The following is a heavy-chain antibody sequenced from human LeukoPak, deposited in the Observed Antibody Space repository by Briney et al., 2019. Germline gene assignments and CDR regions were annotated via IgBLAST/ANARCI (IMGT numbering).Heavy chain of an antibody. CDR1: GGTFSSYA. V-gene: IGHV1-69*01. CDR3: ARIVPICSSTSCYDV. D-gene: IGHD2-2*01. J-gene: IGHJ6*04. Sequence: GSSVKVSCKASGGTFSSYAISWVRQAPGQGLEWMGGIIPIFGTANYAQKFQGRVTITADESTSTAYRELSSLRSEDTAVYYCARIVPICSSTSCYDVWGKGTTVTVSS. CDR2: IIPIFGTA.